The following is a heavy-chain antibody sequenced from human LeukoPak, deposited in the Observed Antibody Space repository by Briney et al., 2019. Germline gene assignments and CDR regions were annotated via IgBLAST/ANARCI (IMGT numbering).Heavy chain of an antibody. D-gene: IGHD4-17*01. CDR2: IIPIFGTA. J-gene: IGHJ4*02. CDR1: GGTFSSYV. Sequence: ASVKVSCKASGGTFSSYVISWVRQAPGQGLEWMGGIIPIFGTANYAQKFQGRVTITADKSTSTAYMELSSLSSEDTAVYYCARFGDDYGPSGVWGQGTLVTVSS. V-gene: IGHV1-69*06. CDR3: ARFGDDYGPSGV.